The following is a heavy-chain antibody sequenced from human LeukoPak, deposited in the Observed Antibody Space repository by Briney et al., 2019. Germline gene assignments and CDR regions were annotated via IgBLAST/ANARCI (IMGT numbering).Heavy chain of an antibody. Sequence: GGSLSLSQAASGFPFSSYGMHWVPQASGKGLEWVAVISYDGSNKYYADSVKGRFTISRDNSKNTLYLQMNSLRAEVTAVYYCAKDRSSGWYLHYCGMDGCGQGTTVTVSS. CDR3: AKDRSSGWYLHYCGMDG. D-gene: IGHD6-19*01. J-gene: IGHJ6*02. V-gene: IGHV3-30*18. CDR2: ISYDGSNK. CDR1: GFPFSSYG.